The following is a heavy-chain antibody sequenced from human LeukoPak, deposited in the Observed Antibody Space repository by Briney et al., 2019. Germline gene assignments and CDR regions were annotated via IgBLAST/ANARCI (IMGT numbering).Heavy chain of an antibody. D-gene: IGHD7-27*01. V-gene: IGHV1-69*13. J-gene: IGHJ6*02. Sequence: SVKVSCKASGGTFSSYAISWVRQAPGQGLEWMGGIIPIFGTANYAQKFQGRVTITAGESTSTAYMELSGLRSEDTAVYYCARDGGGWGSSGYYYYGMDVWGQGTTVTVSS. CDR2: IIPIFGTA. CDR1: GGTFSSYA. CDR3: ARDGGGWGSSGYYYYGMDV.